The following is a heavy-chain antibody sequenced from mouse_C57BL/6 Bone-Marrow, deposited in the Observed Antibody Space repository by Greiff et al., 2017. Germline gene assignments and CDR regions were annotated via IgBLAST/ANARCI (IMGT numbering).Heavy chain of an antibody. D-gene: IGHD2-2*01. CDR2: ISDGGSYT. CDR1: GFTFSSYA. CDR3: ARGGYDGDY. Sequence: EVQGVESGGGLVKPGGSLKLSCAASGFTFSSYAMSWVRQTPEKRLEWVATISDGGSYTYYPDNVKGRFTISRDNAKNNLYLQMSHLKSEDTAMYYCARGGYDGDYWGQGTTLTVSA. J-gene: IGHJ2*01. V-gene: IGHV5-4*01.